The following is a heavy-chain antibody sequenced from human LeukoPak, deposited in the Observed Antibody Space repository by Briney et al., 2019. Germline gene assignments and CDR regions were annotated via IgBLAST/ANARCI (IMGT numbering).Heavy chain of an antibody. Sequence: PGRSLRLSCAASGFTFSSYSMNWVRQAPGKGLEWVSYISSSSSTIYYADSVKGRFTISRDNAKNSLYLQMNSLRAEDTAVYYCARARTQYDFWSGSNWFDPWGQGTLVTVSS. CDR3: ARARTQYDFWSGSNWFDP. CDR2: ISSSSSTI. CDR1: GFTFSSYS. J-gene: IGHJ5*02. D-gene: IGHD3-3*01. V-gene: IGHV3-48*01.